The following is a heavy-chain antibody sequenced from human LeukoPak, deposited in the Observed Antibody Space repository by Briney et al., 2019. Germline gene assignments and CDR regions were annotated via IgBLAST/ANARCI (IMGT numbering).Heavy chain of an antibody. V-gene: IGHV1-18*01. CDR2: ISAYNGNT. CDR1: GYTFPSYG. CDR3: ARGRKYCSSTSCYYYYYYMDV. Sequence: ASVKVSCKASGYTFPSYGIRWVRQAPGQGLEWMGWISAYNGNTNYAQKLQGRVTMTTDTSTSTAYMELRSLRSDDTAVYYCARGRKYCSSTSCYYYYYYMDVWGKGTTVTVSS. J-gene: IGHJ6*03. D-gene: IGHD2-2*01.